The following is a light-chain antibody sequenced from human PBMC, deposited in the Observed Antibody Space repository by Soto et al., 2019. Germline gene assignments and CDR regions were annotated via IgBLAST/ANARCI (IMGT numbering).Light chain of an antibody. Sequence: DIQMTQSPSSLSASVGDRVTITCRASQSISSYLNWYQQTPGKAPNLLIYAASSLQSGVPSRFSGSGSGTDFTLTISNLQPEDFATYYCQQSYSTPPWTFGQGTKVEIK. V-gene: IGKV1-39*01. CDR2: AAS. CDR1: QSISSY. J-gene: IGKJ1*01. CDR3: QQSYSTPPWT.